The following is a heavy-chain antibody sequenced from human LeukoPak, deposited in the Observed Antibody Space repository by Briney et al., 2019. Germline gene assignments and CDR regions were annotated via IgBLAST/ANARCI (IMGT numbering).Heavy chain of an antibody. D-gene: IGHD2-2*02. CDR2: INTDGSSA. J-gene: IGHJ4*02. V-gene: IGHV3-74*01. Sequence: PGGSLRLSCAASGFTLNSHNMNWVRQAPGKGPVWVSRINTDGSSASYADSVKGRFTISRDNAKNTLYLQMNSLRAEDTAVYYCVRVPVVPAAIRYFDYWGQGILVTVSS. CDR1: GFTLNSHN. CDR3: VRVPVVPAAIRYFDY.